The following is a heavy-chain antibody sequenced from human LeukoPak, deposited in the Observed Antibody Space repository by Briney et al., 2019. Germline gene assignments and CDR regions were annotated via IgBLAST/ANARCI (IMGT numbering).Heavy chain of an antibody. V-gene: IGHV3-23*01. CDR1: GFTFSSHA. J-gene: IGHJ4*02. Sequence: PGGSLRLSCAASGFTFSSHAMNWVRQAPGKGLEWVSGISGSSGSTYYADSVKGRFTISRDNSNNTLYLQMNSLRAEDTAVYYCAKEWQQSYWGQGTLVTVSS. CDR3: AKEWQQSY. D-gene: IGHD3-10*01. CDR2: ISGSSGST.